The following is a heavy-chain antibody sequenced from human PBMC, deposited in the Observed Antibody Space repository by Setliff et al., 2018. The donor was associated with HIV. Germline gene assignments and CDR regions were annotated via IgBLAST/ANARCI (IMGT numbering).Heavy chain of an antibody. CDR2: IYDTGNT. Sequence: SETLSLTCTVSGGSVGSSSYYWAWIRQPPGKGLEWIGSIYDTGNTKYNPSLESRVTFSIDTSENQFSLRLASVTAADTAIYYCARDDSIVLVPAIMRGDGFDFWGQGRMVTVSS. J-gene: IGHJ3*01. CDR3: ARDDSIVLVPAIMRGDGFDF. CDR1: GGSVGSSSYY. V-gene: IGHV4-39*07. D-gene: IGHD2-2*01.